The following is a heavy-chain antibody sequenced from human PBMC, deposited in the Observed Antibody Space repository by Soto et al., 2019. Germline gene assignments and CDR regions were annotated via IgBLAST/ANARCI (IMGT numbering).Heavy chain of an antibody. D-gene: IGHD2-21*01. J-gene: IGHJ4*02. CDR3: ARERDK. Sequence: PSETLSLTCAVYGGSFSGYYWSWIRQPPGKGLEWIGEINHSGSTNYNPSLKSRVTISVDTSKNQFSLKLSSVTAADTAVYYCARERDKWGQGTLVTVSS. CDR2: INHSGST. V-gene: IGHV4-34*01. CDR1: GGSFSGYY.